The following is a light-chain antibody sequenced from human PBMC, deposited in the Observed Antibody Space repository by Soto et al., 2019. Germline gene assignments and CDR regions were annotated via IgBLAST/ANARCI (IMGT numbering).Light chain of an antibody. CDR2: GAS. CDR1: QNLSSS. J-gene: IGKJ1*01. V-gene: IGKV3-15*01. CDR3: QQYNIWPQT. Sequence: MTQSPSTLPASVGDRVTITCRASQNLSSSLAWYQQKPGQAPRLLIYGASTRATGIPARFSGSGSGTEFTLTISSLQSEDFAVYFCQQYNIWPQTFGQGTKVDIK.